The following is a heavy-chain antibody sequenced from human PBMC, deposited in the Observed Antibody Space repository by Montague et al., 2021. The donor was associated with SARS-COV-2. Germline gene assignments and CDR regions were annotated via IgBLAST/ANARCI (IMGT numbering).Heavy chain of an antibody. V-gene: IGHV4-34*01. Sequence: SETLSLTCAVYGGSFSGYYWTWVRQSPGKGLEWIAEINHSGTTNYNFNPSLRSRVTISVDTSKSQFSLKLSSVTAADTGVYYCARWDPQTLTLIGLRGKSASDXWGQGILVTVSS. CDR2: INHSGTT. J-gene: IGHJ4*02. CDR3: ARWDPQTLTLIGLRGKSASDX. D-gene: IGHD4-23*01. CDR1: GGSFSGYY.